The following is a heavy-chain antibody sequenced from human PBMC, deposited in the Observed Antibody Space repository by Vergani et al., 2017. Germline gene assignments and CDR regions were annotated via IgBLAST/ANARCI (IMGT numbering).Heavy chain of an antibody. CDR2: MNPNSGTT. J-gene: IGHJ6*03. Sequence: QVQLVQSGAEVKKPGASVKVSCRASGYSFCSYDISWVRQATGQGLEWMGWMNPNSGTTGYAQKFQGKVTMTRNTSINTAYMELSRLSFEDAAVYYCARSTDYPDDYVSSGDFRHTLDVWGKGTTVTVS. D-gene: IGHD4-17*01. CDR1: GYSFCSYD. V-gene: IGHV1-8*01. CDR3: ARSTDYPDDYVSSGDFRHTLDV.